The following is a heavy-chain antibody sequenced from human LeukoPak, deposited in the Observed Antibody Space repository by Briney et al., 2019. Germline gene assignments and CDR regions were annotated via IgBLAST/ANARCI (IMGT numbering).Heavy chain of an antibody. V-gene: IGHV1-18*01. J-gene: IGHJ3*02. Sequence: ASVKVSCKASGYTFTSYGISWVRQAPGQGLEWMGWISAYNGNTNYAQKLQGRVTMTTDTSTSTAYMELRSLRSDDTAVYYCARNRMWGYYDSSGRSIHPHYLVTDAFDIWGQGTMVTVSS. CDR1: GYTFTSYG. CDR3: ARNRMWGYYDSSGRSIHPHYLVTDAFDI. D-gene: IGHD3-22*01. CDR2: ISAYNGNT.